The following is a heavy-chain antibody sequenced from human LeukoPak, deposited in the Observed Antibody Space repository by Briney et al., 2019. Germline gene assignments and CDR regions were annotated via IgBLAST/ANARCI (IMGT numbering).Heavy chain of an antibody. J-gene: IGHJ6*02. CDR2: ISYDGSNK. D-gene: IGHD6-6*01. V-gene: IGHV3-30-3*01. CDR1: GFTFSSYA. CDR3: ARGEQLVSTLYYYYGMDV. Sequence: GGSLRLSCAASGFTFSSYAMHWVRQAPGKGLEWVAVISYDGSNKYYADSVKGRFTISRDNSKNTLYLQMNSLRAEDTAVYYCARGEQLVSTLYYYYGMDVWGQGITVTVSS.